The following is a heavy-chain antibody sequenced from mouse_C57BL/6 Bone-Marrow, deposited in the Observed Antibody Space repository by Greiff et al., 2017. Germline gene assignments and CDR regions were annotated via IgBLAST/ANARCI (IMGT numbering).Heavy chain of an antibody. CDR1: GYTFTGYW. Sequence: VMLVESGAELMKPGASVKLSCKATGYTFTGYWIEWVKQRPGHGLEWIGEILPGSGSTNSNEKFQGKGTFTADTSSHTAYMQLSSLTTEDSAIFYCASGLYLGGSRDYWGQGTLVTVSA. CDR3: ASGLYLGGSRDY. CDR2: ILPGSGST. V-gene: IGHV1-9*01. D-gene: IGHD1-1*01. J-gene: IGHJ3*01.